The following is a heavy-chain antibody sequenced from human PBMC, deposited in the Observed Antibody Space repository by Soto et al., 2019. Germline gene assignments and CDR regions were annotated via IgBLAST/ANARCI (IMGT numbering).Heavy chain of an antibody. CDR1: GGSFSGYY. CDR3: ARGVGSSKFFDY. V-gene: IGHV4-34*01. J-gene: IGHJ4*02. CDR2: INHSGST. D-gene: IGHD6-6*01. Sequence: PSETLSLTCAVYGGSFSGYYWSWIRQPPGKGLEWIGEINHSGSTNYNPSLKSRVTISVDTSKNQFSLKLSSVTAADTAVYYCARGVGSSKFFDYWGQGTLVTVSS.